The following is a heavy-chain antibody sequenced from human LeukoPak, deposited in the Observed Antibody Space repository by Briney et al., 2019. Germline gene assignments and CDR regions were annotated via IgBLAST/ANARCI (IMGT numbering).Heavy chain of an antibody. CDR2: IYYTGST. CDR3: ARRWGNVVGVTYEY. Sequence: SETLSLTCTISGSSITSVSHYWRWIRQPPGKGLEWIGDIYYTGSTSYSPSLRSRVTMSVHTSENQFSLRLNSVTAVDTAVYYCARRWGNVVGVTYEYWGQGTLVTVSS. V-gene: IGHV4-39*01. CDR1: GSSITSVSHY. D-gene: IGHD3-16*01. J-gene: IGHJ4*02.